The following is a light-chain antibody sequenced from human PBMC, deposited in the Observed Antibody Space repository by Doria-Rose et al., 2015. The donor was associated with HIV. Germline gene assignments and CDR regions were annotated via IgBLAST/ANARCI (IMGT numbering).Light chain of an antibody. CDR1: QSLLYTSKNY. CDR2: WAS. Sequence: TQSPESLGMSLGERATLNCKSNQSLLYTSKNYLAWYQQKPGQPPKLLIYWASTRQSGVPVRFSGSGSGTDFTLTISSLEAEDVAVYYCQQYYDTPSFGPGTTVDI. CDR3: QQYYDTPS. J-gene: IGKJ3*01. V-gene: IGKV4-1*01.